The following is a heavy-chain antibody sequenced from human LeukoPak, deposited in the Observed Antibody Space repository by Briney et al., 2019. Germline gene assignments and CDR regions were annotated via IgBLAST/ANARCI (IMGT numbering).Heavy chain of an antibody. CDR3: ARNTYYYDSSGYYSDY. J-gene: IGHJ4*02. V-gene: IGHV1-2*06. CDR1: GYTFTGYY. D-gene: IGHD3-22*01. CDR2: INPNSGGT. Sequence: ASVKVSCKASGYTFTGYYMHWVRQAPGQGLEWMGRINPNSGGTNYAQKFQGRVTMTRDTSISTAYMELSRLRSDDTAVYYCARNTYYYDSSGYYSDYWGQGTLVTVSS.